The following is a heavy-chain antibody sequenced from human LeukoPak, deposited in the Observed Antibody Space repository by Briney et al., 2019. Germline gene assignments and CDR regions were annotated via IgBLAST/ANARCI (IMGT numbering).Heavy chain of an antibody. CDR3: ARGEVTPDYGEASDWFDP. J-gene: IGHJ5*02. Sequence: PSETLSLTCAVYGGSFSGYYWSWIRQPPGKGLEWIGEINHSGSTNYNPSLKSRVTISVDTSKNQFSLKLSSVTAADTAVYYCARGEVTPDYGEASDWFDPWGQGTLVTISS. CDR1: GGSFSGYY. D-gene: IGHD4-17*01. CDR2: INHSGST. V-gene: IGHV4-34*01.